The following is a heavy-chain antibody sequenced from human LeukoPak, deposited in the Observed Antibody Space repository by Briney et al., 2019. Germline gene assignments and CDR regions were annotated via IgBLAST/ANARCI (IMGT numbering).Heavy chain of an antibody. J-gene: IGHJ5*02. CDR3: AKDLNSGDGKWEFDP. CDR1: GFTFGAFA. V-gene: IGHV3-23*01. Sequence: GGSLRLSCAASGFTFGAFAMAWVRQAPGKGLEWVSGILASGRTTYYADSVKGRFTISGDNSKNTVYLQMDSLGADDTAIYFCAKDLNSGDGKWEFDPWGQGTLVTVP. D-gene: IGHD4-17*01. CDR2: ILASGRTT.